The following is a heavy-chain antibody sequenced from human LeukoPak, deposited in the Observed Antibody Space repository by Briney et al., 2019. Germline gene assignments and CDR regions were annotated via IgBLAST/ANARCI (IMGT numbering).Heavy chain of an antibody. Sequence: SETLSLTCAVSDYSISSHNYWAWVRQPPGKGLEWIGSVYHSGSTHYSPSLKSRVTISVDTSKNQFSLKLSSVTAADTAVYYCARNDSSGYFDYWGQGTLVTVSS. J-gene: IGHJ4*02. CDR1: DYSISSHNY. CDR3: ARNDSSGYFDY. V-gene: IGHV4-38-2*01. CDR2: VYHSGST. D-gene: IGHD3-22*01.